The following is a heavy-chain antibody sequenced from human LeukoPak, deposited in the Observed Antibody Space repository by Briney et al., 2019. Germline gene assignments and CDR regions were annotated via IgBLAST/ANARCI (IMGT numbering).Heavy chain of an antibody. CDR1: GYTFTSYD. D-gene: IGHD3-22*01. Sequence: GASVKVSCKASGYTFTSYDTNWVRQATGQGLEWMGWMNPNSGNTGYAQKFQGRVTMTRNTSISTAYMELSSLRSEDTAVYYCASSRDPYYYDSSGYQADYYYYGMDVWGQGTTVTVSS. V-gene: IGHV1-8*01. CDR3: ASSRDPYYYDSSGYQADYYYYGMDV. J-gene: IGHJ6*02. CDR2: MNPNSGNT.